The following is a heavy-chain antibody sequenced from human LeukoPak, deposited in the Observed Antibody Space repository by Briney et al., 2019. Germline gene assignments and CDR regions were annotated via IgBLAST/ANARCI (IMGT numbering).Heavy chain of an antibody. Sequence: PSETLSLTCIISVGSISLYFWTWIRQPPGRGLEWIGNVYYSGSTNYDPSLESRFTISVDTSKNQFSLKLTSVTAADTGVYYCARVRGRNTFDVFDIWGQGTVVTVSS. J-gene: IGHJ3*02. CDR1: VGSISLYF. V-gene: IGHV4-59*01. CDR2: VYYSGST. CDR3: ARVRGRNTFDVFDI. D-gene: IGHD4-11*01.